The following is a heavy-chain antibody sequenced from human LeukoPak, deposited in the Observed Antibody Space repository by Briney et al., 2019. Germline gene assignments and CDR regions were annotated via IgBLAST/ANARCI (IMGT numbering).Heavy chain of an antibody. CDR1: GGSISSSSYY. V-gene: IGHV4-39*02. CDR2: INHSGST. Sequence: KSSETLSLTCTVSGGSISSSSYYWGWIRQPPGKGLEWIGEINHSGSTNYNPSLKSRVTISADTSRNHFSLNLSSVTAADTAVYYCARGRSGSSSGWPKRYYFDYWGQGTLVTVSS. CDR3: ARGRSGSSSGWPKRYYFDY. D-gene: IGHD6-19*01. J-gene: IGHJ4*02.